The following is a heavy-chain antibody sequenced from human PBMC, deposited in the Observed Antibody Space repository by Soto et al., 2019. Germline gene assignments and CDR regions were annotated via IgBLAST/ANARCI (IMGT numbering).Heavy chain of an antibody. CDR1: GFTFSSYA. CDR3: AKWGGSSTSCPTE. CDR2: ISGSGGST. J-gene: IGHJ4*02. V-gene: IGHV3-23*01. Sequence: EVQLLESGGGLVQPGGSLRLSCAASGFTFSSYAMSWVRQAPGKGLEWVSAISGSGGSTYYADSVKGRFTISRDNSKHTLYLQMNSLRAEDTAVYYCAKWGGSSTSCPTEWGQGTLVTVSS. D-gene: IGHD2-2*01.